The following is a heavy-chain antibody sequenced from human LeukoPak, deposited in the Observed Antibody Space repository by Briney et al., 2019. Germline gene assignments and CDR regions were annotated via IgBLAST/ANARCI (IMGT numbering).Heavy chain of an antibody. J-gene: IGHJ6*02. V-gene: IGHV1-3*01. Sequence: GGSLRLSCAASGFTFSSYAMHWVRQAPGQRLEWMGWINAGNGNTKYSQKFQGRVTITRDTSASTAYMELSSLRSEDTAVYYCARDQERGSSSWYRGIWGYYYYYGMDVWGQGTTVTVSS. CDR3: ARDQERGSSSWYRGIWGYYYYYGMDV. CDR1: GFTFSSYA. D-gene: IGHD6-13*01. CDR2: INAGNGNT.